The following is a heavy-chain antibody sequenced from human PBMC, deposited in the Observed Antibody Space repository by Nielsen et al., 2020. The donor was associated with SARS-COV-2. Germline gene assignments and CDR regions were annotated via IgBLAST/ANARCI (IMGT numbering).Heavy chain of an antibody. V-gene: IGHV3-11*03. J-gene: IGHJ1*01. CDR2: ISGSGSYT. CDR3: ARSGHCNGGICYFTEYFQD. CDR1: GFTFSDSF. D-gene: IGHD2-8*02. Sequence: GESLKISCTASGFTFSDSFMSWIRQAPGKGLEWVSYISGSGSYTNYADSLKGRFTISRDNAKNSLYLQMVSLRAEDTAFYYCARSGHCNGGICYFTEYFQDWGQGTLVTVSS.